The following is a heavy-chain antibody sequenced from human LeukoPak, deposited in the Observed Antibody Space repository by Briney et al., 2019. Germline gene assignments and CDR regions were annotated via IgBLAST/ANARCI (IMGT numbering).Heavy chain of an antibody. D-gene: IGHD3-22*01. CDR3: ARAQYYHDGSGYFHFDY. CDR2: IYTSGST. V-gene: IGHV4-61*02. Sequence: SQTLSLTCTVSGGSISSGSYYWSWIRQPAGKGLEWIGRIYTSGSTNYNPSLKSRVTISVDTSKNQFSLKLSSVTAADTAVYYCARAQYYHDGSGYFHFDYWGQGTLVTVSS. J-gene: IGHJ4*02. CDR1: GGSISSGSYY.